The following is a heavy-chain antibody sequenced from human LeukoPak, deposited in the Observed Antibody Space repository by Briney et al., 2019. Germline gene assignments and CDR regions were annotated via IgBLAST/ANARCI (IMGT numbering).Heavy chain of an antibody. Sequence: GGSLRLSCAASGFTFSTYAMSWVRQTPGEGLEWVAAISGDNPGTYHANSVKGRFTISRDNSKNTLHLQMSGLRAEDTARYYCAKAPVGHCSGAFCYHFDSWGQGTLVTVSS. CDR3: AKAPVGHCSGAFCYHFDS. CDR1: GFTFSTYA. D-gene: IGHD2-15*01. J-gene: IGHJ4*02. V-gene: IGHV3-23*01. CDR2: ISGDNPGT.